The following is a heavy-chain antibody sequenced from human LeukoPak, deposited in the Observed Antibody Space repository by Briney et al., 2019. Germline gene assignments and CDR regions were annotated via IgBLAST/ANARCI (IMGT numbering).Heavy chain of an antibody. CDR1: GFTFDDYA. Sequence: GGSLRLSCAASGFTFDDYAMHWVRQAPGKGLEWVSGISWNSGSIGYADSVKGRFTISRDNAKNSLYLQMNSLRAEDTAVYYCARDYKLPFDYWGQGTLVTVSS. V-gene: IGHV3-9*01. CDR2: ISWNSGSI. D-gene: IGHD1-1*01. CDR3: ARDYKLPFDY. J-gene: IGHJ4*02.